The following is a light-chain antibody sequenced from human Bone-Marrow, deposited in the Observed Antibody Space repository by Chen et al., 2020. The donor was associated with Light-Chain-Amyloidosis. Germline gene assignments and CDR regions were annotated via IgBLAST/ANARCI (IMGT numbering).Light chain of an antibody. CDR1: DLPTKY. CDR2: RDT. V-gene: IGLV3-25*03. CDR3: QSADSSGTYEVI. Sequence: SYELTQPPSVSVSPGQTARITCSGDDLPTKYAYWYQQKPGQAPVLVIHRDTERPSGNSERFSGSSSGTTATLTTSGVQAEDEADYHCQSADSSGTYEVIFGGGTKLTVL. J-gene: IGLJ2*01.